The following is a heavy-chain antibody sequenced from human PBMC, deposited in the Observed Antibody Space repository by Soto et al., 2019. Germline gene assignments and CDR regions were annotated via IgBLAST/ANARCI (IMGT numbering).Heavy chain of an antibody. CDR1: GGSISSGDYY. J-gene: IGHJ6*02. CDR2: IYYSGST. Sequence: SETLSLTCTVSGGSISSGDYYWSWIRQPPGKGLEWIGYIYYSGSTYYSPSLKSRVTISVDTSKNQFSLKLSSVTAADTAVYYCARGIVATHPYYYGMDVWGQGTTVTVSS. V-gene: IGHV4-30-4*01. D-gene: IGHD5-12*01. CDR3: ARGIVATHPYYYGMDV.